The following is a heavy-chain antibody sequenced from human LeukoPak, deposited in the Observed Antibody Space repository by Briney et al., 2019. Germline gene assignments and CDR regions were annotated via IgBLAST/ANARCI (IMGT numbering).Heavy chain of an antibody. CDR2: ISSSSSTI. CDR1: GFTFSSYE. CDR3: ARALRITIFGVVPSRYYYYMDV. Sequence: GGSLRLSCAASGFTFSSYEMNWVRQAPGKGLEWVSYISSSSSTIYYADSVKGRFTISRDNAKNSLYLQMNSLRAEDTAVYYCARALRITIFGVVPSRYYYYMDVWGKGTTVTVSS. V-gene: IGHV3-48*03. J-gene: IGHJ6*03. D-gene: IGHD3-3*01.